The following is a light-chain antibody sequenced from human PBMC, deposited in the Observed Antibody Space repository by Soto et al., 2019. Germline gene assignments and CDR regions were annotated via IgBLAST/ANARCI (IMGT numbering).Light chain of an antibody. CDR2: AAS. J-gene: IGKJ1*01. V-gene: IGKV1-39*01. CDR1: QSISSY. CDR3: QQYYNFPPT. Sequence: DIQMTQSPSSLSASVGDRVTITCRASQSISSYLNWYQQKPGKAPKLLIYAASSLQSGVPSRFSGSGSGTDFTLTISSLQPEDVATYYCQQYYNFPPTFGQGTKVDIK.